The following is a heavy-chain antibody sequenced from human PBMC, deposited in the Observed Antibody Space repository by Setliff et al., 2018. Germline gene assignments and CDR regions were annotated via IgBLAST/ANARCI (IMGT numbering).Heavy chain of an antibody. CDR3: ARDPGPHAAHFRALGYGMDV. CDR2: IYHSGSS. Sequence: SETLSLTCTVSGGSISSMSYYWGWIRQPPGKGLEWIGSIYHSGSSYYNSSLRSRVTISVDTSKNQFSLILRSVTAADTAVYYCARDPGPHAAHFRALGYGMDVWGQGTTVTVSS. J-gene: IGHJ6*02. CDR1: GGSISSMSYY. V-gene: IGHV4-39*07. D-gene: IGHD6-13*01.